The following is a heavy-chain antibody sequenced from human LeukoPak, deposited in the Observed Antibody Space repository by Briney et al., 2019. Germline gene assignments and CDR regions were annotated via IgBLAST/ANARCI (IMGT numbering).Heavy chain of an antibody. D-gene: IGHD3-22*01. J-gene: IGHJ4*02. V-gene: IGHV3-23*01. Sequence: GGSLRLSCTGSGFNFSAHLMTWARQVPGKGLEWISSVSGGGTDTYYADSVKGRFIVSRDDSKSTIYLVMKGLTVEDTATYFCARDQWFDGFDLWGQGTLATVSS. CDR3: ARDQWFDGFDL. CDR1: GFNFSAHL. CDR2: VSGGGTDT.